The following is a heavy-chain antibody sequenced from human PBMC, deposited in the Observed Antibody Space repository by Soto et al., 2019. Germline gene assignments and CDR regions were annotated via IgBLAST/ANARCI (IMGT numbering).Heavy chain of an antibody. V-gene: IGHV1-46*03. Sequence: ASVKVSCKASGYTFTSYGISWVRQAPGQGLEWMGIINASDGSTSYAQKFQGRVTMTRDTSTSTVYMELSSLRSEDTAVYYCARDEVVPAAPFDYWGQGTLVTVS. CDR2: INASDGST. D-gene: IGHD2-2*01. J-gene: IGHJ4*02. CDR1: GYTFTSYG. CDR3: ARDEVVPAAPFDY.